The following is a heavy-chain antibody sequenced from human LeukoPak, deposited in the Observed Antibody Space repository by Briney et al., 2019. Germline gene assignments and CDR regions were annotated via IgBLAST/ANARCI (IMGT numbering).Heavy chain of an antibody. J-gene: IGHJ5*02. CDR1: GYTFTSYD. D-gene: IGHD3-22*01. CDR3: ARERYYYDSSGYYSRPGHNWFDP. V-gene: IGHV1-8*01. CDR2: MNPNSGNT. Sequence: ASVKVSCKASGYTFTSYDINWVRQATGQGLEWMGWMNPNSGNTGYAQNFQGRVTMTRDTSITTAYMELSSLRSEDTAVYYCARERYYYDSSGYYSRPGHNWFDPWGQGTLVTVSS.